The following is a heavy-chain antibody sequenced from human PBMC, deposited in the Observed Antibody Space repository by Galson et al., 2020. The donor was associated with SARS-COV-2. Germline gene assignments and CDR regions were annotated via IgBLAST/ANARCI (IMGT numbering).Heavy chain of an antibody. J-gene: IGHJ6*03. V-gene: IGHV4-34*01. CDR3: ARSRQDVTMIVVAINAYYNYMDV. CDR2: INHSGST. D-gene: IGHD3-22*01. CDR1: GGSFSDYY. Sequence: SETLSLTCAVYGGSFSDYYWSWIRQSPGKGLEWIGEINHSGSTKSSPSLKSRVTIAVDTSKNQFSLKLTSMTAADTAVYYCARSRQDVTMIVVAINAYYNYMDVWSRGTTVTLSS.